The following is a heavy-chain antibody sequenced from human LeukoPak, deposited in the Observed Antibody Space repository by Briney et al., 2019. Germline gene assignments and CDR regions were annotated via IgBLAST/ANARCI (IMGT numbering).Heavy chain of an antibody. CDR1: GFTVSSDY. CDR3: AKATVRFLERFDY. V-gene: IGHV3-53*01. J-gene: IGHJ4*02. Sequence: PGGSLRLSCAASGFTVSSDYMSWVRPAPGRGLEWVSVIYSGGSTYYSDSVKGRFTISRDNSKNTLYLQMNSLRAEDTAVYYCAKATVRFLERFDYWGQGTLVTVSS. D-gene: IGHD3-3*01. CDR2: IYSGGST.